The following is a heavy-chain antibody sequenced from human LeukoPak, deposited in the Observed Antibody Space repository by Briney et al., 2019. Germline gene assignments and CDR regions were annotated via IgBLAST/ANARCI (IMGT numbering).Heavy chain of an antibody. CDR3: ARVNINNWHSCDY. CDR1: GGSISSYY. D-gene: IGHD1-1*01. V-gene: IGHV4-59*12. CDR2: IYHSRST. J-gene: IGHJ4*02. Sequence: SETLSLTCTVSGGSISSYYWSCIRQPPGKGLEWIGEIYHSRSTNYNPSLKSRVTISVDKSKNQFSLKLSSVTAADTAVYYCARVNINNWHSCDYWGQGTLVTVSS.